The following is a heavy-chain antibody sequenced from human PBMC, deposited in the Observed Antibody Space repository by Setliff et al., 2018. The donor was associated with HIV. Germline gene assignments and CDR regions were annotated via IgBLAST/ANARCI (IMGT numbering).Heavy chain of an antibody. CDR2: MYHRGTT. CDR1: DYSVSSGYS. J-gene: IGHJ4*01. Sequence: KTSETLSLTCSVSDYSVSSGYSWGWIRQPPGKGLEWIGSMYHRGTTYYNLSLKSRIILSIDTSKNQLSLKLNSVTAADTAIYYCAREGSNWGPIIWGHGTVVTVS. CDR3: AREGSNWGPII. D-gene: IGHD3-16*01. V-gene: IGHV4-38-2*02.